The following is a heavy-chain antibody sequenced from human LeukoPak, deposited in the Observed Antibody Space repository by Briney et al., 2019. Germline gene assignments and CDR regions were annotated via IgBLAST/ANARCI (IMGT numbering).Heavy chain of an antibody. Sequence: SETLCLTCTDSGGAISSYYWSLIRKPPGKGLELNGDIYYSWITNYNPSLESRVTISVDTSKNQFSLKLSSVTAADTAVYYCAREYYDILTGSNPYYFDYWGQGTLVTVSS. CDR1: GGAISSYY. CDR3: AREYYDILTGSNPYYFDY. CDR2: IYYSWIT. J-gene: IGHJ4*02. V-gene: IGHV4-59*01. D-gene: IGHD3-9*01.